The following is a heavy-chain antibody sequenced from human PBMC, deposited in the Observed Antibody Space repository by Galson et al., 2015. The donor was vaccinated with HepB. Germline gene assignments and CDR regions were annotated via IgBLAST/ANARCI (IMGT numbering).Heavy chain of an antibody. Sequence: SLRLSCAASGFTFSAYAMHWVRQAPGEGLEWVSGISGSGGVTDYSDSAKGRFTISRDNSRDTLYLQMNSLRADDTAIYYCTKGDRSDDTSYFDYWGQGILVTVSS. D-gene: IGHD2-15*01. CDR1: GFTFSAYA. CDR2: ISGSGGVT. V-gene: IGHV3-23*01. J-gene: IGHJ4*02. CDR3: TKGDRSDDTSYFDY.